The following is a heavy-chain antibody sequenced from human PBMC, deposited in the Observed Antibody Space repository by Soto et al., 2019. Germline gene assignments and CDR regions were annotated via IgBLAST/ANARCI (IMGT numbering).Heavy chain of an antibody. V-gene: IGHV3-23*01. CDR1: GFTFSSYA. D-gene: IGHD6-13*01. J-gene: IGHJ4*02. Sequence: EVQLLESGGGLVQPGGSLRLSCAASGFTFSSYAMSWVRQAPGKGLEWVSAISGSGGSTYYADSVKGRFTISRDNSKNTLYLQMNSLKAEDRAVFYCAKGGQQLGGGYFDYWGQGTLVTVSS. CDR2: ISGSGGST. CDR3: AKGGQQLGGGYFDY.